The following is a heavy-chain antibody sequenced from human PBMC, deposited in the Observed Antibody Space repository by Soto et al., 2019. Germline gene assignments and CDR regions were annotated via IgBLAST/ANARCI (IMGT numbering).Heavy chain of an antibody. CDR1: GFSLWSYG. D-gene: IGHD1-26*01. CDR3: AKASAPGGTYFPLCF. V-gene: IGHV3-23*01. Sequence: EGSLRRSCADSGFSLWSYGMGGVRQATVKGLDWVSSISGSGGSTYYADSVKGRFTISRDNSKNTLYLQMNSLRAEDTTVYYWAKASAPGGTYFPLCFWGQVTLVTFYS. CDR2: ISGSGGST. J-gene: IGHJ4*02.